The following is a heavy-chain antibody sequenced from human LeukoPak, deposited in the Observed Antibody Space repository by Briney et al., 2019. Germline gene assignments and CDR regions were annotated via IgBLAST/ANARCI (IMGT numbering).Heavy chain of an antibody. CDR1: GFIFSSYW. V-gene: IGHV3-74*01. D-gene: IGHD6-13*01. CDR2: INSDGSST. CDR3: AKEGSPQVSTWYDL. Sequence: GGSLRLSCAASGFIFSSYWMHWVRQAPGKGLVWVFLINSDGSSTSYAYSVKGRFTISRDNAKNTLYLEMNSLRAEDTAVYYYAKEGSPQVSTWYDLWGQGTQVIVSS. J-gene: IGHJ5*02.